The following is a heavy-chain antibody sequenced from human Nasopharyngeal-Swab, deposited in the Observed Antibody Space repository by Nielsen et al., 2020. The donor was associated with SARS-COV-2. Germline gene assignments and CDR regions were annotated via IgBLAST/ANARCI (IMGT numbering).Heavy chain of an antibody. J-gene: IGHJ4*02. CDR2: IYYSGST. D-gene: IGHD5-12*01. CDR1: GCSISSGGYY. V-gene: IGHV4-31*03. Sequence: TLSLTCTVSGCSISSGGYYWSWIRQHPGQGLEWIGYIYYSGSTYYNPSPKSRVTISVVTSKNQFSLKQSSVTAADTAVYYCARDARLRGYSGYAYDYWGQGTLVTVSS. CDR3: ARDARLRGYSGYAYDY.